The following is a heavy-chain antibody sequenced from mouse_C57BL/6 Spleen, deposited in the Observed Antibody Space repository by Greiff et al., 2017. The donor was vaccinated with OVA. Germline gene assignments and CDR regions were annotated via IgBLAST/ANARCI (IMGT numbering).Heavy chain of an antibody. V-gene: IGHV5-17*01. CDR2: ISSGSSTI. D-gene: IGHD2-10*01. CDR3: ASGLSYYGNYVAY. CDR1: GFTFSDYG. Sequence: EVQVVESGGGLVKPGGSLKLSCAASGFTFSDYGMHWVRQAPEKGLEWVAYISSGSSTIYYADTVKGRFTISRDNAKNTLFLQMTSLRSEDTAMYYCASGLSYYGNYVAYWGQGTLVTVSA. J-gene: IGHJ3*01.